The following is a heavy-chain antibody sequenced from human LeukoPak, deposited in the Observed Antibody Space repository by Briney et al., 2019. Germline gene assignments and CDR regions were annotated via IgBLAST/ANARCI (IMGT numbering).Heavy chain of an antibody. CDR3: ARDGRAAVIAPYWYFDL. CDR1: GGSISSGGYY. V-gene: IGHV4-31*03. J-gene: IGHJ2*01. D-gene: IGHD2-15*01. Sequence: SQTLSLTCTVSGGSISSGGYYWSWIRQHPGKGLEWIGYIYYSGSTYYNPSLKSRVTISVDTSKNQFSLKLSSVTAAGTAVYYCARDGRAAVIAPYWYFDLWGRGTLVTVSS. CDR2: IYYSGST.